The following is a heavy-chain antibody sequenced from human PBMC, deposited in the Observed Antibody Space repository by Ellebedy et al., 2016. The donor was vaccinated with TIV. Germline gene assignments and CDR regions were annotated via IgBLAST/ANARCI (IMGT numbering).Heavy chain of an antibody. CDR3: ASLDTAMVDYYYGMDV. V-gene: IGHV1-46*01. J-gene: IGHJ6*02. CDR2: INPSGGST. D-gene: IGHD5-18*01. CDR1: GYTFTSYY. Sequence: AASVKVSCKASGYTFTSYYMHWVRQAPGQGLEWMGIINPSGGSTSYAQKFQGRVTITADESTSTAYMELSSLRSEDTAVYYCASLDTAMVDYYYGMDVWGQGTTVTVSS.